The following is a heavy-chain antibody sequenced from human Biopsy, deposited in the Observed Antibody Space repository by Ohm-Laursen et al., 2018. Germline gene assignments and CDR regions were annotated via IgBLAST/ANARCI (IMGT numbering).Heavy chain of an antibody. CDR3: AKCMTGGSNYYFHH. Sequence: SMRLSCSASGFTFSSYGMHWVRQAPGKGLEWVAAIWYDGSNKNYADSVKGRFTISRDNSKNTLYLQMNSLRGEDTAVYYCAKCMTGGSNYYFHHCGQGTLVAVSS. D-gene: IGHD2-8*01. V-gene: IGHV3-33*06. CDR2: IWYDGSNK. J-gene: IGHJ4*02. CDR1: GFTFSSYG.